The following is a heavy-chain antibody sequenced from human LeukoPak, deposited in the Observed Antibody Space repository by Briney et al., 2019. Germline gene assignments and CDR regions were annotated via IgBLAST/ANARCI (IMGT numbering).Heavy chain of an antibody. CDR3: AKDRGSGSSSYYYYGMDV. CDR2: ISGSGGST. V-gene: IGHV3-23*01. CDR1: GFTFSSYA. Sequence: QPGASLRLSCAASGFTFSSYAMSWVRQAPGKGLEWVSAISGSGGSTYYADSVKGRFTISRDNSKNTLYLQMNSLRAEDTAVYYCAKDRGSGSSSYYYYGMDVWGQGTLVTVSS. J-gene: IGHJ6*02. D-gene: IGHD3-10*01.